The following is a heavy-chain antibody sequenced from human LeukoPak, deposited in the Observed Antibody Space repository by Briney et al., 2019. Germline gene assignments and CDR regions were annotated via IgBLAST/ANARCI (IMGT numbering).Heavy chain of an antibody. Sequence: PGGSLRLSCAASGFTFSSYSMNWVRQAPGKGLEWVSSISSSSSYIYYADSVKGRFTISRDNAKNSLYLQMNSLRAEDTAVYYCARDTAVAGHDAFDIWGQGTMVRVS. D-gene: IGHD2-15*01. J-gene: IGHJ3*02. V-gene: IGHV3-21*01. CDR1: GFTFSSYS. CDR3: ARDTAVAGHDAFDI. CDR2: ISSSSSYI.